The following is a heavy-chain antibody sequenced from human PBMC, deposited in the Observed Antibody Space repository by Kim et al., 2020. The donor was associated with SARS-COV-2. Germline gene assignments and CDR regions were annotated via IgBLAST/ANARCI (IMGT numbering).Heavy chain of an antibody. J-gene: IGHJ4*02. V-gene: IGHV1-18*01. D-gene: IGHD3-10*01. CDR3: ARDSPLHYGSGGNDY. CDR2: ISAYNGNT. Sequence: ASVKVSCKASGYTFTSYGISWVRQAPGQGLEWMGWISAYNGNTNYAQKLQGRVTMTTDTSTSTAYMELRSLRSDDTAVYYCARDSPLHYGSGGNDYWGQGTLVTVSS. CDR1: GYTFTSYG.